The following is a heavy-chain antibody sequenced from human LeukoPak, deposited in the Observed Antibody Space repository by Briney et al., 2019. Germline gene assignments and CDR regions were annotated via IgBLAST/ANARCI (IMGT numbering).Heavy chain of an antibody. CDR1: GGSFSGYY. J-gene: IGHJ6*02. Sequence: SETLSLTCAVYGGSFSGYYWSWIRQPPGKGLEWIGEINHSGSTNYNPTLKSRVTISVDTSKNQFSLKLSSVTAADTAVYYCARLVVTLNFYGMDVWGQGTTVTVSS. V-gene: IGHV4-34*01. CDR2: INHSGST. CDR3: ARLVVTLNFYGMDV. D-gene: IGHD2-21*02.